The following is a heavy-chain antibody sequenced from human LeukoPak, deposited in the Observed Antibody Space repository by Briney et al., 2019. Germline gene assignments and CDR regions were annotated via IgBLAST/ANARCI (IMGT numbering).Heavy chain of an antibody. D-gene: IGHD5-24*01. CDR2: INPNSGGT. CDR3: AVAKEWEMATRIGVY. CDR1: GYTFTGYY. V-gene: IGHV1-2*02. J-gene: IGHJ4*02. Sequence: GASVKVSCKASGYTFTGYYIHWVRQAPGQGLEWMGWINPNSGGTNYAQKFQGRVTITRNTSISTAYTELSSLRSEDTAVYYCAVAKEWEMATRIGVYWGQGTLVTVSS.